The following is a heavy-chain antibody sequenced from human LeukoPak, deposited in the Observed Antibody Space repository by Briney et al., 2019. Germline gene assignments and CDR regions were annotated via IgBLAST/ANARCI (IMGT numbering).Heavy chain of an antibody. CDR3: ASSYSGYDFDY. CDR1: GYTFTSYG. Sequence: ASVKVSCKASGYTFTSYGISWVRQAPGQGLEWMGWISTYNGNTNYAQKLQGRVTMTTDTSTSTAYMELRSLRSDDTAVYYCASSYSGYDFDYWGQGTLVTVSS. D-gene: IGHD5-12*01. J-gene: IGHJ4*02. CDR2: ISTYNGNT. V-gene: IGHV1-18*01.